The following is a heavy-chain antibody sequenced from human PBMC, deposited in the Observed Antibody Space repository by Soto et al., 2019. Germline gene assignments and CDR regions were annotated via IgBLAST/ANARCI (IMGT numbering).Heavy chain of an antibody. CDR3: AKDRECTNGVCYDY. V-gene: IGHV3-23*01. D-gene: IGHD2-8*01. CDR2: ISGSGGST. CDR1: GFTFSSYA. Sequence: PGGSLRLSCAASGFTFSSYAMSWVRQAPGKGLEWVSAISGSGGSTYYADSVKGRFTISRDNSKNTLYLQMNSLRAEDTAVHYCAKDRECTNGVCYDYWGQGTLVTVSS. J-gene: IGHJ4*02.